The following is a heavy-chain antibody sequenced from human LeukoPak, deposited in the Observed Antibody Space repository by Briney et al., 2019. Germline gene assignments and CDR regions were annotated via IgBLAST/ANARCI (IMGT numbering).Heavy chain of an antibody. Sequence: SQTLSLTCTVSGGSISSGSYYWSWIRQPAGKGLEWIGRIYTSGSTNYNPSLKSRVTISVDTSKNQFSLKLSSVTAADTAVYYCARVSGYDWESFYDYWGQGTLVTVSS. D-gene: IGHD5-12*01. CDR3: ARVSGYDWESFYDY. CDR2: IYTSGST. V-gene: IGHV4-61*02. CDR1: GGSISSGSYY. J-gene: IGHJ4*02.